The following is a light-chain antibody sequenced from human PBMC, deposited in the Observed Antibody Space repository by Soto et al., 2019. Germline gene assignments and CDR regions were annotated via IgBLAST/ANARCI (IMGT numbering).Light chain of an antibody. CDR2: KAS. V-gene: IGKV1-5*03. Sequence: DIQMTQSPSTLSGSVGYRSTITCRASQTISSWLAWYQQKPLKAPKLLIYKASTSKSGVPSRFSGSGSGTEFTLTISSLQPDDFATYYCQHYNSYSEAFGQGTKVDIK. CDR3: QHYNSYSEA. J-gene: IGKJ1*01. CDR1: QTISSW.